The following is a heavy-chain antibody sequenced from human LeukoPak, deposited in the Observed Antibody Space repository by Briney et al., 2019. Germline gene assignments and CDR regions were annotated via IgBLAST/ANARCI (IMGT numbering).Heavy chain of an antibody. CDR2: ISYDGSNK. Sequence: SCKASGYTFTSYYMHWVRQAPGKGLEWVAVISYDGSNKYYADSVKGRFTISRDNSKNTLYLQMNSLRAEDTAVYYCAKDRYDFWSGYYGPYYYGMDVWGQGTTVTVSS. D-gene: IGHD3-3*01. CDR1: GYTFTSYY. V-gene: IGHV3-30*18. J-gene: IGHJ6*02. CDR3: AKDRYDFWSGYYGPYYYGMDV.